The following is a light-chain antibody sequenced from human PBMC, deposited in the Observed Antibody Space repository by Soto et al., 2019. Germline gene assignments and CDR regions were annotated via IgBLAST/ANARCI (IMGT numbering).Light chain of an antibody. J-gene: IGKJ2*01. CDR1: QSVPNNY. CDR2: GAS. V-gene: IGKV3-20*01. CDR3: QQYGASPFN. Sequence: IALTQSPGTVSLSPGERATLSCRARQSVPNNYIAWYQHKPRQAPRLLIYGASRRATGIPDRFSGSGSGTEFTLTIITLAPEDSAMYYCQQYGASPFNFGQGSKLEIK.